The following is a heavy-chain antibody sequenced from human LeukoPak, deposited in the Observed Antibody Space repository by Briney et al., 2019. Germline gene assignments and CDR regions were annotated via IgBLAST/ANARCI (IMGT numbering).Heavy chain of an antibody. D-gene: IGHD2-2*01. CDR3: AKVGGLGYCSSTSCWFDY. CDR1: GFTFSSYG. J-gene: IGHJ4*02. Sequence: GGSLRLSCAASGFTFSSYGMHWVRQAPGKGLEWVAFIRYDGSNKYYADSVKGRFTISRDNSKNTLYLQMNSLRAEDTAVYYCAKVGGLGYCSSTSCWFDYWGQGTLVTVSS. V-gene: IGHV3-30*02. CDR2: IRYDGSNK.